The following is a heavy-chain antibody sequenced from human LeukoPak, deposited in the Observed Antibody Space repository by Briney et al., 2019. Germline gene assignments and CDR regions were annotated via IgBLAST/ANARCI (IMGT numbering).Heavy chain of an antibody. CDR3: ARSFFSGTTVVSDWFDP. Sequence: ASVKVSCKASGYTFTSYYMHWVRQAPGQGREWVGITNPSGGSTSYAQKFQGRVTMTRDTSTSTVYMELSSLRSEDTAVYYCARSFFSGTTVVSDWFDPWGQGTLVTVSS. D-gene: IGHD4-23*01. CDR1: GYTFTSYY. CDR2: TNPSGGST. V-gene: IGHV1-46*01. J-gene: IGHJ5*02.